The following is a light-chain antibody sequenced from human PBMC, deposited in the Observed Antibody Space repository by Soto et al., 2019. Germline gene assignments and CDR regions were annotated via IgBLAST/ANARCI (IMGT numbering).Light chain of an antibody. CDR3: QQYYDWPWT. CDR1: QTVNNN. CDR2: GAS. V-gene: IGKV3-15*01. Sequence: VMTQAPATLSVSPGEGATLSFRASQTVNNNVAWYQLKDGQVPRLLIYGASTRATGIPSRFSGSGSGTEFTLTISSLQSEDFAVYYCQQYYDWPWTFGQGTKVDIK. J-gene: IGKJ1*01.